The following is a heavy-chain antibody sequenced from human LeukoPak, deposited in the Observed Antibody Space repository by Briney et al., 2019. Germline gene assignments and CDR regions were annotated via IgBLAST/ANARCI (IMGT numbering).Heavy chain of an antibody. V-gene: IGHV1-18*01. CDR1: GYTFTSYG. CDR3: ARRGDFWSGYPSIDC. CDR2: ISAYNGNT. J-gene: IGHJ4*02. Sequence: ASVKVSCKASGYTFTSYGISWVRQAPGQGLEWMGWISAYNGNTNYAQKLKGRVTMTTDTSTSTAYMELRSLRSDDTAVYYCARRGDFWSGYPSIDCWGQGTLVTVSS. D-gene: IGHD3-3*01.